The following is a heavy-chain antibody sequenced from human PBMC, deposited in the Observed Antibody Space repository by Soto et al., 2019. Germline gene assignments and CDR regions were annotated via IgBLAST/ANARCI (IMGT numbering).Heavy chain of an antibody. D-gene: IGHD3-10*01. CDR3: ARGAGNYYGSGYDP. CDR1: GYTFTGYY. Sequence: ASVKVSCKASGYTFTGYYMHWVRQAPGQGLGWMGWINPNSGGTNYAQKFQGRVTMTRDTSISTAYMELSRLRSDDTAVYYCARGAGNYYGSGYDPWGQGTLVPVSS. J-gene: IGHJ5*02. CDR2: INPNSGGT. V-gene: IGHV1-2*02.